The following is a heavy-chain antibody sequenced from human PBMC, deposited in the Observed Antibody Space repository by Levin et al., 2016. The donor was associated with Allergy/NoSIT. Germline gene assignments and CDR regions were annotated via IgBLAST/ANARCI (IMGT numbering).Heavy chain of an antibody. D-gene: IGHD3-9*01. V-gene: IGHV3-74*01. CDR2: INSDGSST. CDR1: GFIFSGSW. Sequence: GGSLRLSCAASGFIFSGSWMHWVRQAPGKGLVWVSQINSDGSSTRYADFVKGRFTISRDTAKNTLYLQMDSLGVEDTAVYYCARDYSYFGYFDHWGQGTLVTVSS. CDR3: ARDYSYFGYFDH. J-gene: IGHJ4*02.